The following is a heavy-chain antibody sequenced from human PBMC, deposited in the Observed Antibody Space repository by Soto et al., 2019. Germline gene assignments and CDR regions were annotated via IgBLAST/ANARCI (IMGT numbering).Heavy chain of an antibody. D-gene: IGHD1-26*01. CDR3: ARRYGGNLDY. CDR2: IYYSRST. J-gene: IGHJ4*02. Sequence: SETLSLTCTVSGGSISSYYWSWIRQPPGKGLEWIGYIYYSRSTNNNPSLKRRITITVDTSKNQFSMKLSSVTAAVTAVYYCARRYGGNLDYWGQGTLVTVSS. CDR1: GGSISSYY. V-gene: IGHV4-59*08.